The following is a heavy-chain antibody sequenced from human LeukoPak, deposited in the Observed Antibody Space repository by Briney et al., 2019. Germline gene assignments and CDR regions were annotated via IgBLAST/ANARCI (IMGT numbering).Heavy chain of an antibody. CDR1: GFTFSSYW. Sequence: GGSLRLSCAASGFTFSSYWMSWVRQAPGKRLEWVANIKQDGSEKYYVDSVKGRFTISRDNAKNSLYLQMNSLRAEDTAVYYCARDIYYDSSGYYGSVYWGQGTLVTVSS. J-gene: IGHJ4*02. V-gene: IGHV3-7*01. D-gene: IGHD3-22*01. CDR3: ARDIYYDSSGYYGSVY. CDR2: IKQDGSEK.